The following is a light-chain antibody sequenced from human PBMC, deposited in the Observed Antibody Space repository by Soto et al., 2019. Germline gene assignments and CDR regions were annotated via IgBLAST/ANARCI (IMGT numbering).Light chain of an antibody. CDR2: WTS. V-gene: IGKV4-1*01. Sequence: DIVMTQSPDSLAVSLGERATINCKSSQSVLYSSNNKNYLAWYQQKPGQPPKLLIYWTSTRESGVPDRFSGSGSGTDFTLAISSMQAEDVAVYSCQQYYSTPPLTFGGGTKGEIK. CDR3: QQYYSTPPLT. J-gene: IGKJ4*01. CDR1: QSVLYSSNNKNY.